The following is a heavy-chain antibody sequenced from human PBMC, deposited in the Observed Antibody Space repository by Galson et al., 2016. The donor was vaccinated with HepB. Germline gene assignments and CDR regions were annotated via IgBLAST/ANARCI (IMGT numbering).Heavy chain of an antibody. V-gene: IGHV4-59*01. CDR3: ARRSGYLGTYYYSGMDV. J-gene: IGHJ6*02. CDR1: GGSISSYY. CDR2: IYYSGST. D-gene: IGHD3-22*01. Sequence: SETLSLTCSVSGGSISSYYWSWIRQPPGKGLEWIGYIYYSGSTNYNPSLKSRVTMSVDMSKNQFSLRLSSVYAADTAVYYCARRSGYLGTYYYSGMDVWVQWTTVTVSS.